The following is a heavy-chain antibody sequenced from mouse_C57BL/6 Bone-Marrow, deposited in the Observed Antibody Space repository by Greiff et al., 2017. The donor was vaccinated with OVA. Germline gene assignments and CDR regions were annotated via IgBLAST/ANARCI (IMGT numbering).Heavy chain of an antibody. Sequence: VQLQQSGAELVRPGASVPLSCKASGYTFTDYEMHWVKQTPVHGLEWIGAIDPETGGTAYNQKFKGKAILTADKSSSTAYMELRSLTSEDSAVYYCTRGDTTVGDYWAQGTTLTVSS. CDR1: GYTFTDYE. CDR2: IDPETGGT. D-gene: IGHD1-1*01. V-gene: IGHV1-15*01. J-gene: IGHJ2*01. CDR3: TRGDTTVGDY.